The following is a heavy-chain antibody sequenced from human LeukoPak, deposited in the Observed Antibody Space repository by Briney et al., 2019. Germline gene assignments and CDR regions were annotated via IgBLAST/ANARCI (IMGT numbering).Heavy chain of an antibody. V-gene: IGHV3-23*01. Sequence: GGSLSLSCAASGFTFSSYAMSWVRQAPGKGLEWVSAISGSGGRTYYADSVKGRFTVSRDNSKNTLYLQMNSLRVEDNAVSYCAKNPTYYDSSGYYVIWGQGTLVTVSS. CDR2: ISGSGGRT. J-gene: IGHJ4*02. CDR1: GFTFSSYA. D-gene: IGHD3-22*01. CDR3: AKNPTYYDSSGYYVI.